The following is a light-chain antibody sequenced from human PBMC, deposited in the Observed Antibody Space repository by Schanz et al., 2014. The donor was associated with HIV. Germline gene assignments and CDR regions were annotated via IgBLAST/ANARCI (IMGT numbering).Light chain of an antibody. CDR2: AAS. Sequence: DIQLTQSPALLSASVGDRVTLTCRASQTMSSSLAWYQQRPGKAPKVLIYAASSLQRGAPSRFSGSGSGTEFTLTISSLQPEDFATYYCQQYNNYPLTFGLGTKVAIK. CDR3: QQYNNYPLT. V-gene: IGKV1-9*01. J-gene: IGKJ1*01. CDR1: QTMSSS.